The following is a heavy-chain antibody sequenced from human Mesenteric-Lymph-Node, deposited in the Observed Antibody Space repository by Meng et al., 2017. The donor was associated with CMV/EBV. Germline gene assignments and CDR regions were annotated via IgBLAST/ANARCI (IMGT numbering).Heavy chain of an antibody. CDR1: GGSFSGYY. D-gene: IGHD2-15*01. CDR2: INHSGVP. Sequence: QGQLRQGGAELLKPSETLSLTCAVYGGSFSGYYWSWTRQPPGKGREWIGEINHSGVPNYNPSLKSRVTISLDRSKNQFSLKLSSVTAEDTAVYYCARGSDIPVNNYWGQGTLVTVSS. J-gene: IGHJ4*02. CDR3: ARGSDIPVNNY. V-gene: IGHV4-34*01.